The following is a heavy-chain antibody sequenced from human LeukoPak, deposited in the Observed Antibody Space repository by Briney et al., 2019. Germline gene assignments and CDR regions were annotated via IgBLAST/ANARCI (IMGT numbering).Heavy chain of an antibody. CDR3: ARVNSYGYYFDY. CDR1: GYTFTSYG. J-gene: IGHJ4*02. CDR2: ISAYNGNT. Sequence: ASVKVSCKASGYTFTSYGISWVRQAPGQGLEWMGWISAYNGNTNYVQKLQGRVTMTTDTSTSTAYMELRSLRSDDTAVYYCARVNSYGYYFDYWGQGTLVTVSS. V-gene: IGHV1-18*01. D-gene: IGHD5-18*01.